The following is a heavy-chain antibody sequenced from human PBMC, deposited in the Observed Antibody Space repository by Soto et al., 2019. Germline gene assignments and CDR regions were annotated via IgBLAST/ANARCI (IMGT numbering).Heavy chain of an antibody. J-gene: IGHJ5*02. CDR2: IVYSEST. CDR1: CGSISSGGYY. CDR3: ARWGRQQLVHEWFDP. V-gene: IGHV4-31*03. Sequence: PSETQSLTCTVSCGSISSGGYYRSWIRQHPGKGLEWIEYIVYSESTYYNTSPKSRVTISVDTSKDQCSLKLSSVTAADTAVYYCARWGRQQLVHEWFDPWGQGTLVTVSS. D-gene: IGHD6-13*01.